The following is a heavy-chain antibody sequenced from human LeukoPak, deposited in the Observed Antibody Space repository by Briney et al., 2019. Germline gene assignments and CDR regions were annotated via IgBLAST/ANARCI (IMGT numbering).Heavy chain of an antibody. CDR1: GFSLSSYG. V-gene: IGHV3-48*01. D-gene: IGHD2/OR15-2a*01. J-gene: IGHJ4*02. CDR3: ARGGLSIMGY. Sequence: GGSLRLSCTASGFSLSSYGMHWVRQAPGKGLEWVSYISSSGSTKYYADSAKGRFTISRDNARNSLYLQMNSLRAEDTAVYFCARGGLSIMGYWGQGTLVTVSS. CDR2: ISSSGSTK.